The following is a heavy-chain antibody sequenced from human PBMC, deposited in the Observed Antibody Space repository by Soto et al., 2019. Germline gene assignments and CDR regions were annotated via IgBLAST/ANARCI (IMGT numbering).Heavy chain of an antibody. Sequence: GASVKVSCKVSGYTLTELSMHWVRQAPGKGLEWMGGFDPEDGETIYAQKFQGRVTMTEDTSTDTAYMELSSLRSEDTAVYYCATAGSLVDNNWFDPWGQGTLVTVSS. J-gene: IGHJ5*02. CDR1: GYTLTELS. D-gene: IGHD2-8*02. CDR2: FDPEDGET. V-gene: IGHV1-24*01. CDR3: ATAGSLVDNNWFDP.